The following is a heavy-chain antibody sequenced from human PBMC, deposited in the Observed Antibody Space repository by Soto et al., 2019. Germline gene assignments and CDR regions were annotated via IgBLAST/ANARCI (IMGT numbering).Heavy chain of an antibody. J-gene: IGHJ4*02. CDR3: ERDLFDY. CDR2: INEDGSEN. V-gene: IGHV3-7*01. CDR1: GFTFSNYW. Sequence: TGGSLRLSCAASGFTFSNYWMNWVRQAPGKGLEWVANINEDGSENYFVDSAKGRFTISRDNAKNSLYLQMSSLRAEDTAVYYCERDLFDYWGQGT.